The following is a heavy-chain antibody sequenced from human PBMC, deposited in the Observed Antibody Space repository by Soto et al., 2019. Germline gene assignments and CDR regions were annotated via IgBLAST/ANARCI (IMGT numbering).Heavy chain of an antibody. D-gene: IGHD6-13*01. Sequence: GGSLRLSCAASGFTFSSYWMHWVRQAPGKGLVWVSRINSDGSSTSYADSVKGRFTISRDNAKNTLYLQMNSLRAEDTAVYYCARASLGIAAAGTLFDYWGQGTLVTVSS. J-gene: IGHJ4*02. CDR2: INSDGSST. V-gene: IGHV3-74*01. CDR3: ARASLGIAAAGTLFDY. CDR1: GFTFSSYW.